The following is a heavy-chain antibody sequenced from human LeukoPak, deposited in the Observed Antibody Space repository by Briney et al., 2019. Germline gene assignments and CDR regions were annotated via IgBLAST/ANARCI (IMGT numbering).Heavy chain of an antibody. D-gene: IGHD3-10*01. CDR3: ARSLVVRGVIGVVDY. CDR2: INPNSGGT. V-gene: IGHV1-2*02. J-gene: IGHJ4*02. Sequence: ASVKVSCKASGYTFTSYYMHWVRQAPGQGLEWMGWINPNSGGTNYAQKFQGRVTMTRDTSISTAYMELSRLRSDDTAVYYCARSLVVRGVIGVVDYWGQGTLVTVSS. CDR1: GYTFTSYY.